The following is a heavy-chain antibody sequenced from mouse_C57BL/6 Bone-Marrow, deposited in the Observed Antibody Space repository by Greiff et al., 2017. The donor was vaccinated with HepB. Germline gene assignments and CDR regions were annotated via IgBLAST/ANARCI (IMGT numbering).Heavy chain of an antibody. J-gene: IGHJ4*01. CDR2: IDPEDGET. Sequence: VQLQQSGAELVKPGASVKLSCTASGFTIKDYYMHWVKQRPEQGLEWIGRIDPEDGETKYAPKFKGKATITADTSSNTAYLQLSSLTSEDTAVYYCASSYGYDRVYAMDYWGQGTSVTVAS. V-gene: IGHV14-2*01. CDR1: GFTIKDYY. CDR3: ASSYGYDRVYAMDY. D-gene: IGHD2-2*01.